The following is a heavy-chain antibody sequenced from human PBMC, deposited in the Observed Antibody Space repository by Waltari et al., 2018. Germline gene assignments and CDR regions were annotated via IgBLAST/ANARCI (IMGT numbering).Heavy chain of an antibody. J-gene: IGHJ4*02. V-gene: IGHV3-15*07. Sequence: EVQLVESGGGLVKPGGSLRLSCAASGFTFSNAWMNWVRQAPGKGLEWVGRIKSKTDGGTTDYAAPMKGRFTISTEDSQNTLYLQMNSLKTEDTAVYYCTTGPSGLFDYWGQGTLVTVSS. CDR3: TTGPSGLFDY. D-gene: IGHD6-25*01. CDR1: GFTFSNAW. CDR2: IKSKTDGGTT.